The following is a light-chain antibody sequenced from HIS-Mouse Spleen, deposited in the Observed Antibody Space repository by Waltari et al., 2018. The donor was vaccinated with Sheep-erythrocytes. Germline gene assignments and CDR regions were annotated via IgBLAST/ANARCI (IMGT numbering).Light chain of an antibody. CDR1: SSDVGGYNY. Sequence: QSALTQPRPVSGSPGQSVTISCTGTSSDVGGYNYVSWYHQHPGKAPKLMIYDVSNRPSGVPDRFSGSKAGNTASLTISGLQAEDEADYYCCSYAGSYNHVFATGTKVTVL. CDR3: CSYAGSYNHV. J-gene: IGLJ1*01. CDR2: DVS. V-gene: IGLV2-11*01.